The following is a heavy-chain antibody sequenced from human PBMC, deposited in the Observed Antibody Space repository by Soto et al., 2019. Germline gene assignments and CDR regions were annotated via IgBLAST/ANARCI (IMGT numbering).Heavy chain of an antibody. CDR2: ISYDGSNK. J-gene: IGHJ4*02. Sequence: TGGSLRLSCAASGFTFSSYAMHWVRQAPGKGLEWVAVISYDGSNKYYADSVKGRFTISRDNSKNTLYLQMNSLRAEDTAVYYCARGTLRIAARPVYFDYWGQGTLVTVSS. CDR1: GFTFSSYA. CDR3: ARGTLRIAARPVYFDY. D-gene: IGHD6-6*01. V-gene: IGHV3-30-3*01.